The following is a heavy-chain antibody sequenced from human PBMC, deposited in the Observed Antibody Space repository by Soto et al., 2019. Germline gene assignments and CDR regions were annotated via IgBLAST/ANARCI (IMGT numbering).Heavy chain of an antibody. CDR3: ARHITMIGLAFDI. CDR2: IYPGDSDT. J-gene: IGHJ3*02. D-gene: IGHD3-22*01. Sequence: GESVKISCKGSGYSFTSYWIGWVRQMPGKGLEWMGIIYPGDSDTRYSPSFQGQVTISADKSISTAYLQWSSLKASDTAMYYCARHITMIGLAFDIWGQGTMVTVSS. CDR1: GYSFTSYW. V-gene: IGHV5-51*01.